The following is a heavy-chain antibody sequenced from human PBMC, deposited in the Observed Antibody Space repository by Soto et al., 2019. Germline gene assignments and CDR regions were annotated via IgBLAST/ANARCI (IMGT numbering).Heavy chain of an antibody. D-gene: IGHD2-2*01. Sequence: QVQLQESGPGLVKPSQTLSLTCTVSGGSISSGGYYWSWIRQHPGKGLEWIGYIYYSGSTYYNPSLKSRVTVSVDTAKNQCSVKLSSVTAADTAVYYCAVGGCSSTSCYGIIDYWGQGTLVTVSS. J-gene: IGHJ4*02. CDR1: GGSISSGGYY. V-gene: IGHV4-31*03. CDR3: AVGGCSSTSCYGIIDY. CDR2: IYYSGST.